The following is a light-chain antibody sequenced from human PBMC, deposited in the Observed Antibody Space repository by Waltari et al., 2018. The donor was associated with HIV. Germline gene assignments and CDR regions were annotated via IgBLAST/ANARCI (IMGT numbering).Light chain of an antibody. CDR2: TNN. CDR3: AAWDDSLNGWV. J-gene: IGLJ3*02. CDR1: SSNIGSNY. V-gene: IGLV1-47*01. Sequence: QSVLTQPPSTSGTPGQRVTISCSGSSSNIGSNYIYWYRQVPGTTPKLLMYTNNRRPSGVPDRFAGSRSGTSASLAISGLRSEDEADYYCAAWDDSLNGWVFGGGTKLTVL.